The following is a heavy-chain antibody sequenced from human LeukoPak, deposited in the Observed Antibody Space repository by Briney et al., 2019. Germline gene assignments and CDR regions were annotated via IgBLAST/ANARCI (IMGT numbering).Heavy chain of an antibody. CDR3: ARQTGSGLFTLP. D-gene: IGHD3/OR15-3a*01. V-gene: IGHV4-39*01. Sequence: PSETLSLTCTVSGVSISSSNSYWGWVRQPPGKGLEWIGSIYYTGNTYYHASRKSRLTMSIDTSKNPNSLRLTSVTATDTAMYYCARQTGSGLFTLPGGQGTLVTVSS. CDR2: IYYTGNT. J-gene: IGHJ4*02. CDR1: GVSISSSNSY.